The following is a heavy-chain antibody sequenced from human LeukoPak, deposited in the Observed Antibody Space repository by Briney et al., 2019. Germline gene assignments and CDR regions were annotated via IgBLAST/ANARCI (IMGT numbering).Heavy chain of an antibody. V-gene: IGHV3-7*01. CDR3: ARDRRITMVRGVIEDY. J-gene: IGHJ4*02. D-gene: IGHD3-10*01. Sequence: GGSLRLSCAASRFTFSTYWMSWVRQAPGKGLEWVANIKPDGGEKYYVDSAKGRFTISRDNAKNSLYLQMSSLRAEDTAVYYCARDRRITMVRGVIEDYWGQGTLVTVSS. CDR1: RFTFSTYW. CDR2: IKPDGGEK.